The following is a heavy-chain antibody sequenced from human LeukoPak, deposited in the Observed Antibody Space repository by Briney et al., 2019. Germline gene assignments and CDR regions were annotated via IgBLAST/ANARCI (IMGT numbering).Heavy chain of an antibody. CDR3: ARGAGIWYYYDSSGYSY. D-gene: IGHD3-22*01. V-gene: IGHV1-18*01. J-gene: IGHJ4*02. CDR2: ISAYNGNT. Sequence: ASAKVSCKASGYTFTSYGISWVRQAPGQGLEWMGWISAYNGNTKYAQKLQGRVTMTTDTSTSTAYMELRSLRSDDTAVYYCARGAGIWYYYDSSGYSYWGQGTLVTVSS. CDR1: GYTFTSYG.